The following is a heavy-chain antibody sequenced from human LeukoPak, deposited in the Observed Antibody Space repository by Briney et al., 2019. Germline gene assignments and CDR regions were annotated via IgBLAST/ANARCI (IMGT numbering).Heavy chain of an antibody. Sequence: KPSETLSLTCTVSGGSISSYYWSWIRQPPGEGLEWIGAIYYSGSTNYNPSLKSRVTISVDTSKNQFSLKLSSVTAADTAVYYCARVVPAATYYYYYMDVWGKGTTVTVSS. V-gene: IGHV4-59*01. CDR1: GGSISSYY. CDR3: ARVVPAATYYYYYMDV. D-gene: IGHD2-2*01. CDR2: IYYSGST. J-gene: IGHJ6*03.